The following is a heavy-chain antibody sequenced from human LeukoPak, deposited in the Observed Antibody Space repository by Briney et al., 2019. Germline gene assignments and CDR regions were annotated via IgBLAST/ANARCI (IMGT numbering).Heavy chain of an antibody. CDR2: IKQDGSEK. CDR1: GFTFSSCW. D-gene: IGHD6-6*01. CDR3: ARVFYGGSDAFDI. V-gene: IGHV3-7*01. J-gene: IGHJ3*02. Sequence: GGSLRLSCAASGFTFSSCWMSWVRQAPGKGLEWVVNIKQDGSEKYYVDSVKGRFTISRDNAKNSLYLLMNSLRAEDTAVYYCARVFYGGSDAFDIWGQGTMVTVSS.